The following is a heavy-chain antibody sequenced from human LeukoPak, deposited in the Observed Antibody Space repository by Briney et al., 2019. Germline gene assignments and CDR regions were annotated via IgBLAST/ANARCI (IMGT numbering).Heavy chain of an antibody. D-gene: IGHD2-8*01. CDR1: GFTFSSYA. V-gene: IGHV3-23*01. Sequence: GGSLRLSCAGSGFTFSSYAMSWVRQAPGKGLEWVSAISDSGDYTYYADSVKGRFTISRGNSKNMLYLHVNSLRAEDTAVYYCAKDTSTGKYCTSGVCSPFDYWGQGTLVTVSS. CDR3: AKDTSTGKYCTSGVCSPFDY. CDR2: ISDSGDYT. J-gene: IGHJ4*02.